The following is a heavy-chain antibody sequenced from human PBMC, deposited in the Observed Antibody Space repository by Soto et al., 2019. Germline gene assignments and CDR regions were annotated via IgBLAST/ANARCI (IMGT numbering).Heavy chain of an antibody. CDR1: GYPLTGLC. CDR2: FDPEDGET. Sequence: ASVEASCKVSGYPLTGLCMHCVRQAPGKGLEWMGGFDPEDGETIYAQKFQGRVAMTEDTSTETAYIELSSLSSEDAAANYCTISHGNRPLDYRGKDTPVTVSS. CDR3: TISHGNRPLDY. J-gene: IGHJ4*02. V-gene: IGHV1-24*01.